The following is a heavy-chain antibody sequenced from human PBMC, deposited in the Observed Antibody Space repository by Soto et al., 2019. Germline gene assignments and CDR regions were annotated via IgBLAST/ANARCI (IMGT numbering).Heavy chain of an antibody. CDR1: RFAVSDNY. D-gene: IGHD5-12*01. CDR3: ATRTITLPH. Sequence: EVHLVESGGGLVQPGGSLRLSCAASRFAVSDNYMSWVRLAPGKGLEFVSLIYSGGTTRYADSVKGRFTISRDNSKNTLNLQMNNLRAEDTAVYYCATRTITLPHWGQGTLVTVSS. J-gene: IGHJ4*02. CDR2: IYSGGTT. V-gene: IGHV3-66*01.